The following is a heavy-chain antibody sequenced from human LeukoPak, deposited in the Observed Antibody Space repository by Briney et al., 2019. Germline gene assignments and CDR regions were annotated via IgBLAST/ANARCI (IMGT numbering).Heavy chain of an antibody. CDR2: ISGSGNRT. CDR1: GFTFSSYA. D-gene: IGHD3-16*01. V-gene: IGHV3-23*01. Sequence: GGSLRLSCAASGFTFSSYAMSWVRQAPGKGLEWVSSISGSGNRTYYADSVKGRFTISRDNSKNTLYLQMNSLRAEDTAVYYCARDGGSPDYWGQGTLVTVSS. CDR3: ARDGGSPDY. J-gene: IGHJ4*02.